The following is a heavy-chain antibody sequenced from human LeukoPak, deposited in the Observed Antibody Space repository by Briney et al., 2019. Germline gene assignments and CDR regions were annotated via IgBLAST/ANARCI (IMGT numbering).Heavy chain of an antibody. CDR3: ARDTYDILTGYYTGQHP. Sequence: SETLSLTCTVSGGSITRSSYYWGWIRQPPGKGLEWIGSIYYSGTTYYKSSLKSRVTISVDTSKNQFSLKLSSVTAADTAVYYCARDTYDILTGYYTGQHPWGQGTLVTVSS. V-gene: IGHV4-39*07. J-gene: IGHJ5*02. D-gene: IGHD3-9*01. CDR2: IYYSGTT. CDR1: GGSITRSSYY.